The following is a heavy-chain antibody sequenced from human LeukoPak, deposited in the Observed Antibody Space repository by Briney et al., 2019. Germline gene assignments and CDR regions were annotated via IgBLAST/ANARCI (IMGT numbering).Heavy chain of an antibody. D-gene: IGHD1-26*01. CDR3: ARHWPHSGSFDYFDC. J-gene: IGHJ4*02. CDR2: IYYSGST. CDR1: GGSISSSSYS. V-gene: IGHV4-39*01. Sequence: SETLSLTCTVSGGSISSSSYSWGWIRQPPGKGLEWIGSIYYSGSTYYNPSLKSRVTISVDTSKNQFSLKLSSVTAADTAVYYCARHWPHSGSFDYFDCWGQGTLVTVSS.